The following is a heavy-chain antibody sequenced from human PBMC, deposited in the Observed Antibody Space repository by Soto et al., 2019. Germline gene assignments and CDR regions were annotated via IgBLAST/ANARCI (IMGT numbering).Heavy chain of an antibody. CDR2: IFHSGDT. CDR1: GDSISNSRW. Sequence: QVPLQESGPGLVKPSGTLSLTCAVSGDSISNSRWWTWVRQPPGKGLEWIGDIFHSGDTNYNPSLKSRVFISVDKSQNQFSLKVSSVTAADTAVYYCAYSTGWYRHDVWGQGTLVTVSS. J-gene: IGHJ3*01. CDR3: AYSTGWYRHDV. V-gene: IGHV4-4*02. D-gene: IGHD6-19*01.